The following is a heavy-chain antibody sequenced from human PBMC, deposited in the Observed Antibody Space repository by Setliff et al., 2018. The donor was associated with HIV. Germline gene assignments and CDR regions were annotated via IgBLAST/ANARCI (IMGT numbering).Heavy chain of an antibody. V-gene: IGHV1-2*02. Sequence: WASVKVSCKASGYTFTGYYMHWVRQAPGQGLEWMGWINPNSGGTNYAQKFQGRVTMTRDTSISTAYMELSRLRSDDTAVYYCATHTYYYDSSGYYFDAFDIWGQGTMVTVSS. D-gene: IGHD3-22*01. CDR3: ATHTYYYDSSGYYFDAFDI. J-gene: IGHJ3*02. CDR1: GYTFTGYY. CDR2: INPNSGGT.